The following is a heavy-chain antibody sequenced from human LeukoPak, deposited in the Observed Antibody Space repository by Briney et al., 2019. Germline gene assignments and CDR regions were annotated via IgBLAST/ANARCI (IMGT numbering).Heavy chain of an antibody. Sequence: GGSLRLSCAASGFTVSSSYMNWVRQAPGKGLEWVAAITYSDGYTNYADSVKGRFTISRDDPKNTLYLQMNSLRAEDTAVYYCAKRTQSSWYYDFWGQGTLVTVSS. V-gene: IGHV3-23*01. CDR1: GFTVSSSY. J-gene: IGHJ4*02. D-gene: IGHD6-13*01. CDR2: ITYSDGYT. CDR3: AKRTQSSWYYDF.